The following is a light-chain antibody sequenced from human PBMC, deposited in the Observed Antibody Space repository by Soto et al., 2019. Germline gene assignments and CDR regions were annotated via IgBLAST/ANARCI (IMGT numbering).Light chain of an antibody. CDR2: AAS. V-gene: IGKV3-15*01. CDR3: QQYNNWPYT. CDR1: QSVSRN. Sequence: EIVMTQSPATLSVSPGERATLSCRASQSVSRNLAWYQQKPGQAPRLLIYAASTRATGIPARFRGSGSGTEFTLTISSMQSEDFAVYYCQQYNNWPYTFGQGTKLEIK. J-gene: IGKJ2*01.